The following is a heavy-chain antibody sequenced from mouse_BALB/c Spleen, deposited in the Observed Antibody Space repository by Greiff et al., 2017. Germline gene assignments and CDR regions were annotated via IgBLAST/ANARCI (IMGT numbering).Heavy chain of an antibody. V-gene: IGHV3-6*02. Sequence: DVKLQESGPGLVKPSQSLSLTCSVTGYSITSGYYWNWIRQFPGNKLEWMGYISYDGSNNYNPSLKNRISITRDTSKNQFFLKLNSVTTEDTATYYCARDGYYGPYYAMDYWGQGTSVTVSS. J-gene: IGHJ4*01. CDR3: ARDGYYGPYYAMDY. CDR1: GYSITSGYY. CDR2: ISYDGSN. D-gene: IGHD2-3*01.